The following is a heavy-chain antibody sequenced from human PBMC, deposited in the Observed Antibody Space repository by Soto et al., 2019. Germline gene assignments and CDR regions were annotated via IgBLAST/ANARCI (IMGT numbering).Heavy chain of an antibody. J-gene: IGHJ4*02. CDR3: AADPPDSGSYGEGY. Sequence: GASVKVSCKASGFTFTSSAMQWVRQARGQRLEWIGWIVVGSGNTNYAQKFQERVTITRDMSTSTAYMELSSLRSEDTAVYYCAADPPDSGSYGEGYWGQGTLVTVSS. CDR2: IVVGSGNT. CDR1: GFTFTSSA. V-gene: IGHV1-58*02. D-gene: IGHD1-26*01.